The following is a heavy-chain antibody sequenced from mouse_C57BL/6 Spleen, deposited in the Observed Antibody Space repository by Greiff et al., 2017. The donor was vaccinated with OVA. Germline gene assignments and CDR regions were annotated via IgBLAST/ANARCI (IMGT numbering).Heavy chain of an antibody. Sequence: QVQLQQPGAELVRPGTSVKLSCKASGYTFTSYWMHWVKQRPGQGLEWIGVIDPSDSYTNYNQKFKGKATLTVDTSSSTAYMQLSSLTSEDSAVYYCARGGYSNYFDYWGQGTTRTVSS. CDR2: IDPSDSYT. CDR1: GYTFTSYW. J-gene: IGHJ2*01. V-gene: IGHV1-59*01. CDR3: ARGGYSNYFDY. D-gene: IGHD2-5*01.